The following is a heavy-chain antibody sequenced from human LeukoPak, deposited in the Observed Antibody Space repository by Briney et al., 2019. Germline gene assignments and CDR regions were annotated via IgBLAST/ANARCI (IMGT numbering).Heavy chain of an antibody. CDR3: AREDSMVRVYDY. CDR2: ISSSSSYI. D-gene: IGHD3-10*01. Sequence: GGSLRLSCAASGFTFSSYSMNWVRQAPGKGLEWVSSISSSSSYIYYADSVKGRFTISRDNAKNSLYLQMNSLRAEDTAVYYCAREDSMVRVYDYWGQGTLVTVSS. V-gene: IGHV3-21*01. J-gene: IGHJ4*02. CDR1: GFTFSSYS.